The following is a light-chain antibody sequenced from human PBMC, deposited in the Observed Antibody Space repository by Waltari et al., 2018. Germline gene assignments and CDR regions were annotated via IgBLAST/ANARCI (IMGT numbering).Light chain of an antibody. CDR2: DVT. CDR3: FSYRRSSTWV. CDR1: SSDVGGYDY. Sequence: QSALTQPASVSGSPGQSITISCTGTSSDVGGYDYVSWYQQHPGKAPKLLIYDVTKRPSGVSNRFSGSKSANTASLTISGLQAEDEADYYCFSYRRSSTWVFDEGTKLTVL. V-gene: IGLV2-14*03. J-gene: IGLJ3*02.